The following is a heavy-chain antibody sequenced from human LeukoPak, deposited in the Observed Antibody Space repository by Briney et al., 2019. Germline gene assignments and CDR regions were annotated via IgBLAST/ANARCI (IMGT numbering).Heavy chain of an antibody. D-gene: IGHD3-22*01. J-gene: IGHJ4*02. CDR1: GYTFTSYY. Sequence: EASVKVSCKASGYTFTSYYMHWVRQAPGQGLEWMGGIIPIFGTANYAQKFQGRVTITADESTSTAYMELSSLRSEDTAVYYCASPLTEYYYDSSGYYYQGYWGQGTLVTVSS. V-gene: IGHV1-69*13. CDR2: IIPIFGTA. CDR3: ASPLTEYYYDSSGYYYQGY.